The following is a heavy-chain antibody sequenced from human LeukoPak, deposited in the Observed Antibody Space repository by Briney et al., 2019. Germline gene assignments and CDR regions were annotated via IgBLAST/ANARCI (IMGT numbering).Heavy chain of an antibody. D-gene: IGHD6-13*01. CDR2: IGAYNGNT. J-gene: IGHJ3*02. V-gene: IGHV1-18*01. CDR3: ARDQSVRLLQTSSTYFKHVFAI. Sequence: ASVKVSCKTSGYTFTNYGISWVRQAPGLGLEWMSWIGAYNGNTNYAQKVQGRVTMTTDTSTSTAYMELRSLRFDDTAVYYCARDQSVRLLQTSSTYFKHVFAIWGQGSMVTVSS. CDR1: GYTFTNYG.